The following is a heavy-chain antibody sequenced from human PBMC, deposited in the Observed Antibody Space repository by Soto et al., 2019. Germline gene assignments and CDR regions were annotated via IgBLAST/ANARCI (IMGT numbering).Heavy chain of an antibody. Sequence: GGSLRLSCAASGFTFSSYTMHWVSQAPGEGLEWVAVISYDGNNKFYADSVKGRFTISRDSSSQTLYLQMNSLRPDDTAMYYCARDGVSSTDYTWNYGTYFDYWGPGALVTVSS. D-gene: IGHD1-1*01. CDR1: GFTFSSYT. V-gene: IGHV3-30*03. CDR2: ISYDGNNK. J-gene: IGHJ4*02. CDR3: ARDGVSSTDYTWNYGTYFDY.